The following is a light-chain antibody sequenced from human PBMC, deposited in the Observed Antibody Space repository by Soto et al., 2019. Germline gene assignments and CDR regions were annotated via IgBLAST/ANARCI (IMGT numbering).Light chain of an antibody. V-gene: IGKV1-17*01. Sequence: DIQMTQSPSSLSAFVGDRVTITCRASQGIGNDLGWYRQKPGKAPNRLIYDASTLQSGVPSRFSGSGSGTEFTLTISSLQSEDFATYYCLQHNSYPRTFGQGTKVELK. J-gene: IGKJ1*01. CDR2: DAS. CDR1: QGIGND. CDR3: LQHNSYPRT.